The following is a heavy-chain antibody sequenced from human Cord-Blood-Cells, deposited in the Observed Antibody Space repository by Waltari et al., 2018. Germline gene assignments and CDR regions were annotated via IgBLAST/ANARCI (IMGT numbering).Heavy chain of an antibody. CDR1: GGTFSSYA. CDR2: IMPVFGTA. Sequence: QVQLVQSGAEVKKPGSSVKVSCKASGGTFSSYAISWVRQAPGQGLEWMGGIMPVFGTANYAQRYQCRVTITADESTSTAYMELSSLRSEDTAVYYCATNPPIYWYFDLWGRGTLVTVSS. J-gene: IGHJ2*01. V-gene: IGHV1-69*12. CDR3: ATNPPIYWYFDL.